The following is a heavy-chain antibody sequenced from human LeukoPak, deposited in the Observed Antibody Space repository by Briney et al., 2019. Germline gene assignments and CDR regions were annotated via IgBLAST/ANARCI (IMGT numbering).Heavy chain of an antibody. CDR2: IYTSGST. Sequence: PSQTLSLTCTVSGDSNSSGSYYWSWIRQPAGKGLEWIGRIYTSGSTNYNPSLKSRLTISVDTSTNQFSLKLSSVTAADTALYYCARSSGYYFEYFHHWGQGTLVTVSS. J-gene: IGHJ1*01. CDR3: ARSSGYYFEYFHH. D-gene: IGHD3-22*01. CDR1: GDSNSSGSYY. V-gene: IGHV4-61*02.